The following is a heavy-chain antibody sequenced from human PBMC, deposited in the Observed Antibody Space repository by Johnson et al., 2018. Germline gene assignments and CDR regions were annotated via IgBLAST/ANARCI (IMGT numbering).Heavy chain of an antibody. J-gene: IGHJ6*02. Sequence: VQLVQSGGGLVKPGGSLRLSCAASGFTFSSYNMNWVRQAPGRGLEWVSFISSSSTYTFYADSVKGRFTNSRDNAKNSRYLEMNSRRAEDTAVYFCARDDPALLLLEWVLHGMDVWGQGTTVTVSS. V-gene: IGHV3-21*01. CDR2: ISSSSTYT. CDR1: GFTFSSYN. CDR3: ARDDPALLLLEWVLHGMDV. D-gene: IGHD3-3*01.